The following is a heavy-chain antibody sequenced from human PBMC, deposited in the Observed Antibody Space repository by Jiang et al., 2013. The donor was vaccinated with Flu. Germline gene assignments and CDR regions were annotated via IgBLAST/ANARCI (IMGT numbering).Heavy chain of an antibody. CDR1: GFTVSSNY. CDR3: ARDPATVNAFDI. CDR2: IYSGGST. J-gene: IGHJ3*02. D-gene: IGHD4-17*01. Sequence: VQLLESGGGLIQPGGSLRLSCAASGFTVSSNYMSWVRQAPGKGLEWVSVIYSGGSTYYPXDSVKGRFTISRDNSKNTLYLQMNSLRAEDTAVYYCARDPATVNAFDIWGQGTMVTVSS. V-gene: IGHV3-53*01.